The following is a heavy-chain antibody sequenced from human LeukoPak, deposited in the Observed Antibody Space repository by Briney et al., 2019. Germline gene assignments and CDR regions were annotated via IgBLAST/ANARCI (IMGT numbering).Heavy chain of an antibody. CDR3: ASSLGDLGYCSGGSCVNYFDY. CDR1: GGTFSSYA. D-gene: IGHD2-15*01. Sequence: SVKVSCKAPGGTFSSYAISWVRQAPGQGLEWMGGIIPIFGTANYAQKLQGRVTITADESTSTAYMELSSLRSEDTAVYYCASSLGDLGYCSGGSCVNYFDYWGQGTLVTVSS. CDR2: IIPIFGTA. J-gene: IGHJ4*02. V-gene: IGHV1-69*13.